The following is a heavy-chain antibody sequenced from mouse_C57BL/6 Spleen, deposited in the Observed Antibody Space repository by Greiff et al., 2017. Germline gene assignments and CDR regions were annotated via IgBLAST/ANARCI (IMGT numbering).Heavy chain of an antibody. J-gene: IGHJ2*01. D-gene: IGHD4-1*01. CDR1: GISITTGNYR. CDR3: ARVDWDGYFDY. Sequence: EVMLVESGPGLVKPSQTVFLTCTVTGISITTGNYRWSWIRQFPGNKLEWIGYIYYSGTITSNPSLTSRTTITRDTPKNQFFLEMNSLTAEDTATYYCARVDWDGYFDYWGQGTTLTVSS. CDR2: IYYSGTI. V-gene: IGHV3-5*01.